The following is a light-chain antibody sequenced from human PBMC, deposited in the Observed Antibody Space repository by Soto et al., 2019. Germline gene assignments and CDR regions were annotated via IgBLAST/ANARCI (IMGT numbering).Light chain of an antibody. Sequence: DIQMTQSPSSLSASVGDRVTINCRASQSISSYLNWYQHKPGKAPKLLIYAASSLQSGVPSRFSGSGSGTDFTLTISSLQPEDFATYYCQQSYSTPPTFGQGTKVEIK. J-gene: IGKJ1*01. V-gene: IGKV1-39*01. CDR3: QQSYSTPPT. CDR1: QSISSY. CDR2: AAS.